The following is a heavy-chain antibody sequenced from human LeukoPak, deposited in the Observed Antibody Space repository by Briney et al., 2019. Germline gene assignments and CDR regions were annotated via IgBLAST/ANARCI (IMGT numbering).Heavy chain of an antibody. Sequence: PGGSLRLSCAASGFTFSSYAMSWVRQAPGKGLEWVSAISGSGGSTYYADSVKGRFTISRDNSKNTLYLQMSSLRAEDTAVYYCAKGGVMVRGVIIDYYGMDVWGKGTTATVSS. CDR1: GFTFSSYA. J-gene: IGHJ6*04. V-gene: IGHV3-23*01. CDR3: AKGGVMVRGVIIDYYGMDV. D-gene: IGHD3-10*01. CDR2: ISGSGGST.